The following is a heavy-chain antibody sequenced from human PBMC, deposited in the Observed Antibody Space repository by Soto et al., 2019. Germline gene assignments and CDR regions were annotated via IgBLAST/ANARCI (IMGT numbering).Heavy chain of an antibody. CDR3: AKAHRGYCSGGSCYSSR. D-gene: IGHD2-15*01. V-gene: IGHV3-23*01. J-gene: IGHJ4*02. Sequence: EVQLLESGGGLVQPGGSLRLSCAASGFTFSSYAMSWVRQAPGKGLEWVSAISGSGGSTYYADSVKGRFTISRDNSKNTLYLQMNSLRAEDTAVYYCAKAHRGYCSGGSCYSSRWGQGTLVTVSS. CDR2: ISGSGGST. CDR1: GFTFSSYA.